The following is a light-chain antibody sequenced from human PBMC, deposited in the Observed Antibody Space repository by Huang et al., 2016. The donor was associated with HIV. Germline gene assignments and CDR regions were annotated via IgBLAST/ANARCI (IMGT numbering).Light chain of an antibody. CDR3: QQRSKWPLT. V-gene: IGKV3-11*01. Sequence: EIVLTQSPVTLSLSPGDRATLSCRASQSIGTYLAWYQQKSGQAPRPLLYDVSNRAAGVPARFSASGSETDFTLTIASLDPDDFAIYHCQQRSKWPLTFGGGTKVEMK. CDR2: DVS. CDR1: QSIGTY. J-gene: IGKJ4*01.